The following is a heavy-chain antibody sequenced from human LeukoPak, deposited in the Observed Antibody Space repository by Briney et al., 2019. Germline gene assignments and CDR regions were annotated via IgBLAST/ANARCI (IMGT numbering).Heavy chain of an antibody. D-gene: IGHD2-2*01. CDR2: INPNSGGA. Sequence: GASVKVSCKASGYTFTAYSIHWVRQAPGQGLEWMGWINPNSGGAKHAQKFQGRVTMTRDTSISTAYMELSRLRSDDTAVYYCARVKPAANWGQGTLVTVSS. V-gene: IGHV1-2*02. J-gene: IGHJ4*02. CDR3: ARVKPAAN. CDR1: GYTFTAYS.